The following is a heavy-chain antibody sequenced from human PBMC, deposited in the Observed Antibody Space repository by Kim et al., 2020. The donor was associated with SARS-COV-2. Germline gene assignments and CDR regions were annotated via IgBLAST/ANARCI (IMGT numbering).Heavy chain of an antibody. J-gene: IGHJ4*02. D-gene: IGHD1-26*01. CDR2: ISGGGAIT. CDR1: EFTFSSYV. Sequence: GGSLRLSCASSEFTFSSYVMTWVRQAPGKGLEWVSVISGGGAITYYTESVKGRFTIPRDNSKNTLYLQMNSLRAEDSAMYYCARASTGGSNSRYFDYWGQGTLVTVSS. CDR3: ARASTGGSNSRYFDY. V-gene: IGHV3-23*01.